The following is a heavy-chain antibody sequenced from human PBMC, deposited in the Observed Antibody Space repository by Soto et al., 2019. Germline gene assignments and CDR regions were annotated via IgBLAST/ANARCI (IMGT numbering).Heavy chain of an antibody. CDR3: ARDRYYGSGSYTHYYGMDV. CDR1: GGTFSGYA. V-gene: IGHV1-69*13. CDR2: IIPIFGTA. J-gene: IGHJ6*02. Sequence: ASVKVSCKASGGTFSGYAISWVRQAPGQGLEWMGGIIPIFGTANYAQKFQGRVTITADESTSTAYMELSSLRSEDTAVYYCARDRYYGSGSYTHYYGMDVWGQGTTVTVSS. D-gene: IGHD3-10*01.